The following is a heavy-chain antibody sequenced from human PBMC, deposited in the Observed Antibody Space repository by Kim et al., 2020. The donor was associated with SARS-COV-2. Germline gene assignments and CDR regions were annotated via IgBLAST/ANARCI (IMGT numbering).Heavy chain of an antibody. CDR2: IYYSGST. V-gene: IGHV4-59*08. D-gene: IGHD6-19*01. Sequence: SETLSLTCTVSGGSISSYYWSWIRQPPGKGLEWIGYIYYSGSTNYNPSLKSRVTISVDTSKNQFSLKLSSVTAADTAVYYCARSVAGISRVYNWFDPWGQGTLVTVSS. CDR1: GGSISSYY. CDR3: ARSVAGISRVYNWFDP. J-gene: IGHJ5*02.